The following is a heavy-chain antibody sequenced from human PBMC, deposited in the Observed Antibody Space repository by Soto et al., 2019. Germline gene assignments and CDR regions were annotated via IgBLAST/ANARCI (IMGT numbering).Heavy chain of an antibody. D-gene: IGHD2-15*01. CDR2: ISYDGTAQ. CDR1: GFTFSSFG. J-gene: IGHJ4*02. CDR3: AKEAGVARPLDH. Sequence: PGGSLRLSCTASGFTFSSFGMQWVRQAPGKGLEWMAVISYDGTAQHYADSLKGRLTISRDDSKNTLYLQVNSLRVEDTAVYYCAKEAGVARPLDHWGQGTLVTVSS. V-gene: IGHV3-30*18.